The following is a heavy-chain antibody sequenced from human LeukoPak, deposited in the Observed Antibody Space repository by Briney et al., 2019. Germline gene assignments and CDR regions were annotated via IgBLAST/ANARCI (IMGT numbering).Heavy chain of an antibody. Sequence: SETLSLTCTVSGGSISSSSYYWGWIRQPPGKGLEWIGSIYYSGSTYYNPSLKSRVTISVDTSKNQFSLKLSSVTAADTAVYYCARDQYYYDSSGYYLFDYWGQGTLVTVSS. CDR2: IYYSGST. CDR1: GGSISSSSYY. CDR3: ARDQYYYDSSGYYLFDY. J-gene: IGHJ4*02. V-gene: IGHV4-39*07. D-gene: IGHD3-22*01.